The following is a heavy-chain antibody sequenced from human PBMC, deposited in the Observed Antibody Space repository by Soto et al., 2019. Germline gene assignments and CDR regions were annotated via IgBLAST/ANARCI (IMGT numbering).Heavy chain of an antibody. D-gene: IGHD4-17*01. J-gene: IGHJ4*02. Sequence: ASVKVSCKASGYTFTSYGISWVRQAPGQGLEWMGWISADSGNTGYAQKFQGRVTMTRNTSISTAYMELSSLRSEDTDVYYCARGGPFYYGDYDYGGQGTLVTVS. V-gene: IGHV1-8*02. CDR3: ARGGPFYYGDYDY. CDR1: GYTFTSYG. CDR2: ISADSGNT.